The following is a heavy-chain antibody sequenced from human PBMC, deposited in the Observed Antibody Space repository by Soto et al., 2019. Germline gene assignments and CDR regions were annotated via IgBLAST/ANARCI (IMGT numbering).Heavy chain of an antibody. V-gene: IGHV1-69*13. D-gene: IGHD6-6*01. Sequence: SVKVSCKASGGTFSSYAISWVRQAPGQGLEWMGGIIPIFGTANYAQKFQGRVTITADESTSTAYMELGSLRSEDTAVYYCARGNRDWYSSSIEGDWFDPWGQGTLVTVSS. CDR3: ARGNRDWYSSSIEGDWFDP. J-gene: IGHJ5*02. CDR2: IIPIFGTA. CDR1: GGTFSSYA.